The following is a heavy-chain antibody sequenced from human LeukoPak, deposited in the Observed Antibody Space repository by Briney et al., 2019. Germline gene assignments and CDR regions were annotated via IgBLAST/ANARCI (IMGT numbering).Heavy chain of an antibody. CDR3: AKGGYSGYDLSLPFDY. CDR2: ITASGDYT. D-gene: IGHD5-12*01. V-gene: IGHV3-23*01. Sequence: GGSLRLSCAASGFTFSDYAMSWVRQAPGKGLDWVSGITASGDYTYYADSVKGRFTISRDNSKNTLYLQMNSLRAEDTAVYYCAKGGYSGYDLSLPFDYWGQGTLVTVSS. CDR1: GFTFSDYA. J-gene: IGHJ4*02.